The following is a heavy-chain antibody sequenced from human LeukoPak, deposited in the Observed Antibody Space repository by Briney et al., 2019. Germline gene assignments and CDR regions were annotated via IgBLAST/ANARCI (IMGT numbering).Heavy chain of an antibody. V-gene: IGHV4-4*07. CDR2: IFYSPSPNGGT. J-gene: IGHJ4*02. D-gene: IGHD3-3*01. Sequence: SETLSLTCTVSGGSISGYYWSWIRQPAGRGLEWIGRIFYSPSPNGGTNYNPSLRSRVTISVDTSKNQFSLKLSSVTAADTAVYYCARDSDDRVVTFDYWGQGTLVTVSS. CDR1: GGSISGYY. CDR3: ARDSDDRVVTFDY.